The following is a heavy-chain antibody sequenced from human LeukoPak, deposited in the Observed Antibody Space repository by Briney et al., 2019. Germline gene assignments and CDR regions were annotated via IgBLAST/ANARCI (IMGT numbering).Heavy chain of an antibody. CDR2: INPNSGGT. Sequence: GASVKVSCKASGYTFTGYYMHWVRQAPGQGPEWMGWINPNSGGTNYAQKFQGWVTMTRDTSVSTAYMELSSLRSEDTAVYYCATDFPPEVRGVTNFDYWGQGTLVTVSS. V-gene: IGHV1-2*04. CDR1: GYTFTGYY. J-gene: IGHJ4*02. D-gene: IGHD3-10*01. CDR3: ATDFPPEVRGVTNFDY.